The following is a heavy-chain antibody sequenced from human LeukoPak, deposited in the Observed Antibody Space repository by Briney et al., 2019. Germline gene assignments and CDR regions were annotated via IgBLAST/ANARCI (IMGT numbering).Heavy chain of an antibody. V-gene: IGHV3-53*01. D-gene: IGHD1-26*01. Sequence: GGSLRLSCAPSRVALSSNYMSWVRHAPGKGLEWGSVIYSGGSTYYADSVKGRFTISRDNSKNTLYLQMNSLRAEDTAVYYCARDLGGFDYWGQGTLATVSS. CDR3: ARDLGGFDY. CDR1: RVALSSNY. J-gene: IGHJ4*02. CDR2: IYSGGST.